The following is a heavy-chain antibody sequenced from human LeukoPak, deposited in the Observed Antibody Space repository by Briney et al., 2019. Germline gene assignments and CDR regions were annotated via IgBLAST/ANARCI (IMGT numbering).Heavy chain of an antibody. CDR2: INPSGGST. D-gene: IGHD2-15*01. CDR1: GYTFTSYH. Sequence: ASVTVSCKASGYTFTSYHMHWVRQAPGQGLEWMGIINPSGGSTSYAQKFQGRVTMTRGTSTSTVYMELSSLRSEDTAVYYCARDMAGSANIVVVVAATGPGDAFDIWGQGTMVTVSS. J-gene: IGHJ3*02. CDR3: ARDMAGSANIVVVVAATGPGDAFDI. V-gene: IGHV1-46*01.